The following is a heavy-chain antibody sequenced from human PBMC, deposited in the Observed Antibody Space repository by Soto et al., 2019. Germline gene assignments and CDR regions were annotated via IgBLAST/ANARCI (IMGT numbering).Heavy chain of an antibody. CDR3: ARVGAMSAALSFGMDV. CDR2: ISHDGNFE. J-gene: IGHJ6*02. Sequence: QLQLMESGGNVVQPGRSLRLSCAASGFTFTTYAMHWVRQAPGTGLEWLAIISHDGNFEYYADSVKGRFTISRDDSKNTIYLQMNSLKGDDSGVYFCARVGAMSAALSFGMDVWGQGTTVSVSS. D-gene: IGHD3-16*01. CDR1: GFTFTTYA. V-gene: IGHV3-33*01.